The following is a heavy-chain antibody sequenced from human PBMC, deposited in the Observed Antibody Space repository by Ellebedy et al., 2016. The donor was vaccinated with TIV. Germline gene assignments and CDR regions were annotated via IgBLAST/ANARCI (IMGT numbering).Heavy chain of an antibody. Sequence: GESLKISCAASGFTFSSSAMYWVRQAPGKGLEWVSIISYDGNSKYYAASVKGRFTISRDNSKNTLYLQMNSLRTDDTAVYYCARGTTPTGLSCMDVWGQGTTVTVSS. V-gene: IGHV3-30-3*01. D-gene: IGHD1-1*01. CDR2: ISYDGNSK. CDR1: GFTFSSSA. J-gene: IGHJ6*02. CDR3: ARGTTPTGLSCMDV.